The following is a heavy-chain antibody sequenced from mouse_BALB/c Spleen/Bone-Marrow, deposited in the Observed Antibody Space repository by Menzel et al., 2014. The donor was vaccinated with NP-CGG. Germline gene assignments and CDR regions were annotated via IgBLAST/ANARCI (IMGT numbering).Heavy chain of an antibody. J-gene: IGHJ3*01. V-gene: IGHV10-1*02. CDR2: IRSKSNNYAT. CDR3: VSHGSWFAY. Sequence: EVMLVESGGGLVQPKGSLKLSCAASGFTFNTYAMNWVRQAPGKGLEWVARIRSKSNNYATYCADSVKDRFTISRDDSQSMLYLQMNNLKTEDTAMYYCVSHGSWFAYWGQGTLVTVSA. CDR1: GFTFNTYA.